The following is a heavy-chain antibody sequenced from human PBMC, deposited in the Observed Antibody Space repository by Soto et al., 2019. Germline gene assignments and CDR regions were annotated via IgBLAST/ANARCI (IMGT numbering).Heavy chain of an antibody. D-gene: IGHD4-17*01. V-gene: IGHV4-61*01. CDR2: VYYSGTT. Sequence: QVQLQESGPGLLKPSKTLSLTCSVSGGSVSDKTYYWSWIRQPPGKRLEWIGYVYYSGTTNYNPSLKSRVTISVDLSKNRFSLRLSSVTTADTALYYCARTTAVPNTLRSRYFFDYWGQGTLVTVSS. J-gene: IGHJ4*02. CDR1: GGSVSDKTYY. CDR3: ARTTAVPNTLRSRYFFDY.